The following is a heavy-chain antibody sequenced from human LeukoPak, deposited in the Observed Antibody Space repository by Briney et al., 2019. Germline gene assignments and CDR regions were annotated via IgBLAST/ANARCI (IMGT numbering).Heavy chain of an antibody. D-gene: IGHD6-13*01. J-gene: IGHJ4*02. CDR1: GFTFSSYA. CDR3: AEASWVPSADAVL. CDR2: LRGNGDT. Sequence: GGSLRLSCAASGFTFSSYAMSWVREAPARGLEWVSSLRGNGDTFYADSVKGRFTLSRDESRNTVHLRLNNLRVEDTAVYYCAEASWVPSADAVLWGQGTVVTVSS. V-gene: IGHV3-23*01.